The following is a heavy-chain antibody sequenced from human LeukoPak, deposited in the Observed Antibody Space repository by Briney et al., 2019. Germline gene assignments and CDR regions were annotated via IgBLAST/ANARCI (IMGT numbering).Heavy chain of an antibody. CDR3: ARRVRGVNDAFDI. CDR2: IYYSGST. CDR1: GGSISSSSYY. J-gene: IGHJ3*02. D-gene: IGHD3-10*01. Sequence: KASETLSLTCTVSGGSISSSSYYWGWIRQPPGKGLEWIGSIYYSGSTYYNPSLKSRVTISVDTSKNQFSLKLSSVTAADTAVYYCARRVRGVNDAFDIWGRGTMVTVSS. V-gene: IGHV4-39*07.